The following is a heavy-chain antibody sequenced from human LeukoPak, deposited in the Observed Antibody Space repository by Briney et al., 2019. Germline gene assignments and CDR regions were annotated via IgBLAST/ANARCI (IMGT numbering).Heavy chain of an antibody. Sequence: RGSLRLSCAASGFTFSSYAMHWVRQALGKGLEWVALVSYDGSDKYYADSVKGRFTISRDNSKNTLYMQMNSLRDEDTAVYYCAKDSVFSYYVSGSYRYFDYWGQGTLVTVSS. CDR2: VSYDGSDK. J-gene: IGHJ4*02. D-gene: IGHD3-10*01. CDR1: GFTFSSYA. CDR3: AKDSVFSYYVSGSYRYFDY. V-gene: IGHV3-30*18.